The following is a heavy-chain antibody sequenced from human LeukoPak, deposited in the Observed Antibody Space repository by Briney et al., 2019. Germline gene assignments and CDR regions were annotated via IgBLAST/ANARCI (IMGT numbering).Heavy chain of an antibody. J-gene: IGHJ4*02. CDR1: GFTFSSYG. CDR3: AKAGRFSWGGFDY. V-gene: IGHV3-30*02. CDR2: IRYDGSNK. Sequence: QPGGSLRLSCAASGFTFSSYGMHWVRQAPGKGLEWVAFIRYDGSNKYYADSVKGRFTISRDNSKNTLYLQMNSLRAEDTAVYYCAKAGRFSWGGFDYWGQGTLVTVSS. D-gene: IGHD3-16*01.